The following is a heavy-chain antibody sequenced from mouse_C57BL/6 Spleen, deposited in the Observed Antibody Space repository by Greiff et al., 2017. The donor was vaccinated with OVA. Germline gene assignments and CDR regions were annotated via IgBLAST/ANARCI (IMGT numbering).Heavy chain of an antibody. CDR2: IDPSDSYT. V-gene: IGHV1-59*01. CDR3: ARWGYVSSQGAMDY. J-gene: IGHJ4*01. CDR1: GYTFTSYW. Sequence: VQLQQPGAELVRPGTSVKLSCKASGYTFTSYWMHWVKQRPGQGLEWIGVIDPSDSYTNYNQKFKGKATLTVDTSSSTAYMQLSSLTSEDSAVYYCARWGYVSSQGAMDYWGQGTSVTVSS. D-gene: IGHD1-1*01.